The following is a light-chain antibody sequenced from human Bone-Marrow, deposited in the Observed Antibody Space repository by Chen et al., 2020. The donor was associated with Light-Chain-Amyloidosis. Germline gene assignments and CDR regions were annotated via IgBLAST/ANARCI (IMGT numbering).Light chain of an antibody. CDR1: SSDLGGHNA. V-gene: IGLV2-14*03. Sequence: QSALTQPASVSGSPGQSITISCTGTSSDLGGHNAVSVYQQQPAKAPKLMIYDVSNRPSRVSIRFSGSKSGNTASLSSSGLQAEDEADYYSSSYTSSSTLVFGGGTKLTVL. J-gene: IGLJ2*01. CDR2: DVS. CDR3: SSYTSSSTLV.